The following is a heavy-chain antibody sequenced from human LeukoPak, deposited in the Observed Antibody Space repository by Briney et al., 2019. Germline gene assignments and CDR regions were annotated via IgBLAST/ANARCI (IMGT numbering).Heavy chain of an antibody. D-gene: IGHD3-10*01. CDR2: IYAGDSDT. CDR1: GYYFTSYW. CDR3: ARRGSGSNGDYDY. V-gene: IGHV5-51*01. Sequence: PGESLKISCKASGYYFTSYWIAWVRRLPGKGLEWMGIIYAGDSDTRYSPSFQGQVTMSVDKSLSTAFLQWRSLKASDSAMYYCARRGSGSNGDYDYWGQGTLATVSS. J-gene: IGHJ4*02.